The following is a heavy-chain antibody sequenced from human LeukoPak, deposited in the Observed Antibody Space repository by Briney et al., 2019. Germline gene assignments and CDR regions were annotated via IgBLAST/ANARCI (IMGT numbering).Heavy chain of an antibody. Sequence: GESLKISCKGSGYSFVSYWIGWVRQTPEKGLEWVGNIYPGDSDTRYSPSLQGQVTISADKSTNTAYLEWNSLKASDTAMYYCARRSDLSSSWFFDYWGQGTLVTVSS. CDR2: IYPGDSDT. D-gene: IGHD6-13*01. J-gene: IGHJ4*02. CDR3: ARRSDLSSSWFFDY. V-gene: IGHV5-51*01. CDR1: GYSFVSYW.